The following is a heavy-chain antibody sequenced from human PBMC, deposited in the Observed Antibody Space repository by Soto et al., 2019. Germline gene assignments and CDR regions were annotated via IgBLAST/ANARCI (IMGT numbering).Heavy chain of an antibody. CDR2: IIPIIGST. J-gene: IGHJ5*02. V-gene: IGHV1-69*01. D-gene: IGHD2-8*01. Sequence: QVQLLQSGAELREPGSSVRVSCTPSGGTFVSSAFAWVRQAPGGKIEWMGGIIPIIGSTKYAEKFLGRLTIMADDSSMTAYLELSSLTFDDTAVYFCAKKNPHGDSNKSWLDPWGQGTLVTVST. CDR1: GGTFVSSA. CDR3: AKKNPHGDSNKSWLDP.